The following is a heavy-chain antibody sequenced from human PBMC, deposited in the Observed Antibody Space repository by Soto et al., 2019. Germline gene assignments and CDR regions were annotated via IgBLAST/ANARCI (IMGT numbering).Heavy chain of an antibody. V-gene: IGHV3-30-3*01. Sequence: PGGSLRLSCAAPGFTFSIYALHWVRQAPGKGLEWVAVMSPNGNNQYYADSVKGRFTISRDTSKSTLSLQMTSLRPDGTAVYYCANGANFYYDTSRYWGQGTLVTVSS. CDR3: ANGANFYYDTSRY. D-gene: IGHD3-22*01. CDR1: GFTFSIYA. J-gene: IGHJ4*02. CDR2: MSPNGNNQ.